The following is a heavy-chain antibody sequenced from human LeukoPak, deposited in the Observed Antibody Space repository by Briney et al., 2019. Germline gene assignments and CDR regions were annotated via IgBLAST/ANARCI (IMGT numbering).Heavy chain of an antibody. CDR2: FDPEDGET. CDR1: GYTLTELS. V-gene: IGHV1-24*01. CDR3: ATWEGGNTRVRLPGLDY. D-gene: IGHD4-23*01. J-gene: IGHJ4*02. Sequence: ASVKVSCKVSGYTLTELSMHWVRQAPGKGLEWMGGFDPEDGETIYAQKFQGRVTMTEDTSTDTAYMELSSLRSEDTAVYYCATWEGGNTRVRLPGLDYWGQGSLVTVSS.